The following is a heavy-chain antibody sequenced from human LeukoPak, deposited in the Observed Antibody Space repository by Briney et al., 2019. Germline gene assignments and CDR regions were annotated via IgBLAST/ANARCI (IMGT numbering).Heavy chain of an antibody. D-gene: IGHD4/OR15-4a*01. V-gene: IGHV3-74*01. Sequence: PGGSLRLSCATSGFTFSNYAVSWVRQAPGKGLVWVSRINSDGYSTTYADSVKGRFTISRDNAKNTLYLQMNSLRADDTAVYYCARDYGAWGQGTLVTVSP. J-gene: IGHJ5*02. CDR2: INSDGYST. CDR1: GFTFSNYA. CDR3: ARDYGA.